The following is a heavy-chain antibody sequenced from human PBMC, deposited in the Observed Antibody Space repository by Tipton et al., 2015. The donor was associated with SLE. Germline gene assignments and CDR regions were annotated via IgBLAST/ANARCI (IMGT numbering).Heavy chain of an antibody. CDR1: GGSISSYY. J-gene: IGHJ6*03. CDR2: IYYSGST. CDR3: AREERYCSSISCYNYMDV. Sequence: TLSLTCTVSGGSISSYYWSWIRQPPGKGLEYIGYIYYSGSTNYNPSLKSRVTISVDTSKNQFSLKLSPVTAADTAVYYCAREERYCSSISCYNYMDVWGKGTTVTVSS. V-gene: IGHV4-59*01. D-gene: IGHD2-2*02.